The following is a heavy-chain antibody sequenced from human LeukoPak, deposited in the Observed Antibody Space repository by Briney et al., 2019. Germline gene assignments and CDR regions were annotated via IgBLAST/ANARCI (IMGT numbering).Heavy chain of an antibody. CDR1: GGSISSGSYS. V-gene: IGHV4-61*02. D-gene: IGHD6-6*01. CDR3: ARGDSSSAYYYSYYYMDV. Sequence: SETLSLTCTVSGGSISSGSYSWSWTRQPAGKGLEWIGRVYTSGSTNYNPSLNGRVTISVDTSKNQVSLKLSSVAAADTAVYFCARGDSSSAYYYSYYYMDVWGKGTTVTVSS. CDR2: VYTSGST. J-gene: IGHJ6*03.